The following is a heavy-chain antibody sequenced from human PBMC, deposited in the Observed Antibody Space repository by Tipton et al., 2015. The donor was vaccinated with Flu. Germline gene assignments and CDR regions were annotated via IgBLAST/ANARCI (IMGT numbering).Heavy chain of an antibody. CDR2: ISSSGNTI. D-gene: IGHD3-10*01. V-gene: IGHV3-48*03. J-gene: IGHJ4*02. CDR3: ARELLVFDY. Sequence: VQLVQSGGGLVQPGGSLRLSCAASGFTFSSYEMNWVRQASGKGLEWVSYISSSGNTISYADSVRGRFTISRDNTKKSLYLQLNSLRDEDTAVYYCARELLVFDYWGQGTLVAVSS. CDR1: GFTFSSYE.